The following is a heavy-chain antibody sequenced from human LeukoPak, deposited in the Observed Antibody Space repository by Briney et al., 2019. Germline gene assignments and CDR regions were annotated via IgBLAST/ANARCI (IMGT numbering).Heavy chain of an antibody. CDR1: GFTVSSYA. V-gene: IGHV3-23*01. Sequence: GGSLRLSCAASGFTVSSYAMSWVRQAPGKGLEWVSAISGSGGSTYYADSVKGRFTISRDNSKNTLYLQMNSLRAEDTAVYYCATFTADAPFDYWGQGTLVTVSS. CDR2: ISGSGGST. D-gene: IGHD5-18*01. CDR3: ATFTADAPFDY. J-gene: IGHJ4*02.